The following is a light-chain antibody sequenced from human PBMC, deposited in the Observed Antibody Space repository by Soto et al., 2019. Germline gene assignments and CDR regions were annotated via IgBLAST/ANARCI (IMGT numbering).Light chain of an antibody. CDR2: DVT. CDR1: SSDIGAYNY. J-gene: IGLJ1*01. Sequence: QSALTQPASVSGSPGQSITISCTGTSSDIGAYNYVSWYQQHPGKAPNLMIYDVTDRPSGVSNRFSGSKSGNTASLTISGLQAEDEADYYCSSYTSTSTLVFGTGTKLTVL. CDR3: SSYTSTSTLV. V-gene: IGLV2-14*03.